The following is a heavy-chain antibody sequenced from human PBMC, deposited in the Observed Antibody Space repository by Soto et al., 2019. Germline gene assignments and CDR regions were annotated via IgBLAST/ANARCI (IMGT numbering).Heavy chain of an antibody. D-gene: IGHD3-22*01. CDR1: GGRFSRDP. V-gene: IGHV1-69*13. CDR3: ARGGSGYTWFNEF. J-gene: IGHJ4*02. CDR2: IIPVFQTA. Sequence: GASVKVYCKASGGRFSRDPSSLVRQVHGQGLEWMGGIIPVFQTAYYTQRFQGRVAITADESTNTAYMELSSLRSEDTAIYYCARGGSGYTWFNEFWGQGILVTVSS.